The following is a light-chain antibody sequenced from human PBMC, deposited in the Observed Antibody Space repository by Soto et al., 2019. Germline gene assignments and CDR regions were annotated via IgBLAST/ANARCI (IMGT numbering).Light chain of an antibody. CDR3: SSFTPSNSWV. J-gene: IGLJ3*02. V-gene: IGLV2-14*01. Sequence: QSALTQPASVSGSPGQSITISCTGTSSDIGTYNYVSWFQQHPGKAPKLLIYEVTNRPSGVSNRFSGSKSGNTASLTISGLQAEDEADFYCSSFTPSNSWVFGGGTKLTVL. CDR2: EVT. CDR1: SSDIGTYNY.